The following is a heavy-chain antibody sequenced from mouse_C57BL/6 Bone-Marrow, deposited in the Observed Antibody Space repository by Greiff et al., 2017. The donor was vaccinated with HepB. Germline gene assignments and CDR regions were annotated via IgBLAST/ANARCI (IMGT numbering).Heavy chain of an antibody. Sequence: EVMLVESGGGLVQPGGSLKLSCAASGFTFSDYGMAWVRQAPRKGPEWVAFISNLAYSIYYADTVTGRFTISRENAKNTLYLEMSSLRSEDTAMYYCERQGGWDWYFDVWGTGTTVTVSS. J-gene: IGHJ1*03. CDR1: GFTFSDYG. V-gene: IGHV5-15*01. D-gene: IGHD3-3*01. CDR2: ISNLAYSI. CDR3: ERQGGWDWYFDV.